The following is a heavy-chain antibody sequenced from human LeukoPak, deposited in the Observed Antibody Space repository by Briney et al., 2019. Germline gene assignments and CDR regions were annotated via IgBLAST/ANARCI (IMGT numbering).Heavy chain of an antibody. Sequence: GGSLRLSCAASGFTFSDYYMSWIRQAPGEGLEWVSYISSSGSTIYYADSVKGRFTISRDNAKNSLYLQMTSLRAEDTAVYYCARDLEVVTGNDYYYGMDVWGQGTTVTVSS. CDR2: ISSSGSTI. D-gene: IGHD2-21*02. V-gene: IGHV3-11*01. J-gene: IGHJ6*02. CDR3: ARDLEVVTGNDYYYGMDV. CDR1: GFTFSDYY.